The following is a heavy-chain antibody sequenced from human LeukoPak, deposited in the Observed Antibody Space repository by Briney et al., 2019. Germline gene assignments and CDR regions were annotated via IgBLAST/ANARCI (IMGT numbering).Heavy chain of an antibody. CDR1: GFTFSSYA. J-gene: IGHJ6*02. V-gene: IGHV3-7*01. CDR2: IKQDGSEK. CDR3: ARDVTATYGMDV. D-gene: IGHD5-18*01. Sequence: GGSLRLSCAASGFTFSSYAMSWVRQAPGKGLEWVANIKQDGSEKYYVDSVKGRFTISRDNAKNSLYLQVNSLRAEDTAVYYCARDVTATYGMDVWGQGTTVTVSS.